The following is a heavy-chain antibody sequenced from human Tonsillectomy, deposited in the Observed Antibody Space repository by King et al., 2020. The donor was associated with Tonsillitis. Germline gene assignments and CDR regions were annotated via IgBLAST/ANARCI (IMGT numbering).Heavy chain of an antibody. V-gene: IGHV3-21*01. D-gene: IGHD3-22*01. Sequence: VQLVESGGGLVKPGGSLRLSCATSGFPFSNYGINWVRQAPGKGLEWVSSISSSSNNIYYADSVKGRFTISRDNAKNSLYLQMNSLRVEDTAVYYCAEDGQQWLVGPLYSSGYYPIDYWGQGTLVTVSS. CDR1: GFPFSNYG. CDR3: AEDGQQWLVGPLYSSGYYPIDY. J-gene: IGHJ4*02. CDR2: ISSSSNNI.